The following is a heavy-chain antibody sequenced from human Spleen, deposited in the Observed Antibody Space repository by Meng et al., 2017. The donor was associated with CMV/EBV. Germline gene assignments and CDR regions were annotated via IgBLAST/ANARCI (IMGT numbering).Heavy chain of an antibody. CDR2: INIDGTIT. J-gene: IGHJ5*02. CDR1: GVTFSSYW. CDR3: YSGYSSTWYVH. D-gene: IGHD6-19*01. V-gene: IGHV3-74*01. Sequence: SCAASGVTFSSYWMHWVRQAPGKGLEWVSQINIDGTITRYADSLRGRFTISRDNAKNTLYLQMNSLRPEDTAVYYCYSGYSSTWYVHWGQGTLVTVSS.